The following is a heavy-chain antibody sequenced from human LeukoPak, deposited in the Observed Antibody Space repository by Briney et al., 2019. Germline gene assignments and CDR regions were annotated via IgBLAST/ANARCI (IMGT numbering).Heavy chain of an antibody. CDR1: GFTFSGYS. V-gene: IGHV3-21*01. Sequence: PGGSLRLSCAASGFTFSGYSMNWVRQAPGKGLEWVSSISSSSSYIYYADSVKGRFTISRDNAKNSLYLQMNSLRAEDTAVYCCARMSGGSGWFDYWGQGTLVTVSS. D-gene: IGHD6-19*01. CDR3: ARMSGGSGWFDY. CDR2: ISSSSSYI. J-gene: IGHJ4*02.